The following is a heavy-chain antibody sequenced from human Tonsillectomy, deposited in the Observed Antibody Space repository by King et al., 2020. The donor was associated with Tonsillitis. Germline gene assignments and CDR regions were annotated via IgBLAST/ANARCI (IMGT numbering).Heavy chain of an antibody. J-gene: IGHJ5*02. CDR1: GGTFNSYA. D-gene: IGHD5-12*01. Sequence: QLVQSGAEVKRPGSSVKVSCKASGGTFNSYAISWVRQAPGQGLEWMGGIIPKFDRVNHAQKFQGRVMISADESTSTAYMELSSLRSEDTAVYYCAKDSGGYDHNWFDPWGQGTLVTVSS. V-gene: IGHV1-69*12. CDR2: IIPKFDRV. CDR3: AKDSGGYDHNWFDP.